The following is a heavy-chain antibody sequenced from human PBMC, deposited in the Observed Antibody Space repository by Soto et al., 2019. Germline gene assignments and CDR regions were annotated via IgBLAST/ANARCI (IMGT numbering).Heavy chain of an antibody. CDR2: IIPILGIA. Sequence: QVQLVQSGAEVKKPGSSVKVSCKASGGTFSSYTISWVRQAPGQGLEWMGRIIPILGIANYAQKFQGSVTITADKSTSTAYMELSSLRSGDKAVYYCARVIPSNAYSGYYYYMDVWGKGTTVTVSS. CDR1: GGTFSSYT. J-gene: IGHJ6*03. V-gene: IGHV1-69*02. CDR3: ARVIPSNAYSGYYYYMDV. D-gene: IGHD4-4*01.